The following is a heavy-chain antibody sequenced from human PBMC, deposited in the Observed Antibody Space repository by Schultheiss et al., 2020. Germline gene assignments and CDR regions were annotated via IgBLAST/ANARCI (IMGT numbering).Heavy chain of an antibody. J-gene: IGHJ5*02. V-gene: IGHV4-39*01. CDR3: ARHAVLLWFGDLSEGWFDP. Sequence: SETLSLTCTVSGGSISSSSYYWGWIRQPPGKGLEWIGSIYYSGSTYYNPSLKSRVTISVDTSKNQFSLKLSSVTAADTAVYYCARHAVLLWFGDLSEGWFDPWGQGTLVTVSS. CDR1: GGSISSSSYY. CDR2: IYYSGST. D-gene: IGHD3-10*01.